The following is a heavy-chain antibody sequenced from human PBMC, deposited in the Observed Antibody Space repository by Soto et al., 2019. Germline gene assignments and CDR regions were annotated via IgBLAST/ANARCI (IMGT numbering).Heavy chain of an antibody. J-gene: IGHJ4*02. V-gene: IGHV3-21*06. CDR2: ISSGGAYM. CDR3: PRDIASPGGDYFDS. D-gene: IGHD2-21*01. CDR1: GFTFRNYN. Sequence: EVQLVESGGGLVKAGGSLRLFCTASGFTFRNYNMNWVRQAPGKGLEWVSSISSGGAYMFYADSVKGRFTISRDNAQNSLFLQIDSPRADDTAVYYCPRDIASPGGDYFDSWGQGTLVTVSS.